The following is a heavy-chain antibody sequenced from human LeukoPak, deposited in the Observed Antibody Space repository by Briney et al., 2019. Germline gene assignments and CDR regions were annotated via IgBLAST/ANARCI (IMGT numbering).Heavy chain of an antibody. V-gene: IGHV4-59*11. CDR1: GIHINQRY. CDR3: AASTSAYYFSAFDI. D-gene: IGHD3-22*01. CDR2: IYYSGST. Sequence: SETLSLTCTVSGIHINQRYWRLIWQPPGKGLEWIGYIYYSGSTNYNPSLKSRVTISVDTSKNHFSLKLSSVTAADTDLYYCAASTSAYYFSAFDIWGQGTVVSVSS. J-gene: IGHJ3*02.